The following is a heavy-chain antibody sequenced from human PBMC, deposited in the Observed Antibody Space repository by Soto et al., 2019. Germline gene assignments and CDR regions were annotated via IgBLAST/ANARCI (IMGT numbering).Heavy chain of an antibody. V-gene: IGHV3-21*01. D-gene: IGHD6-19*01. CDR3: ARDQYSSGWYYFDY. CDR2: ISSSSTYI. CDR1: GFTFSSFS. Sequence: PGGSLRLSCAASGFTFSSFSMNWVRQAPGKGLEWVSSISSSSTYIYYADSVKGRFTISRDNAKNSLYLQMDSLRAEDTAFYYCARDQYSSGWYYFDYWGQGTLVTVSS. J-gene: IGHJ4*02.